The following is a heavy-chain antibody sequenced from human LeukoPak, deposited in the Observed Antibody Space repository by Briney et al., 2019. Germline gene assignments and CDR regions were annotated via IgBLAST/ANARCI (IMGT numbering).Heavy chain of an antibody. CDR2: INHSGST. J-gene: IGHJ4*02. V-gene: IGHV4-34*01. D-gene: IGHD1-26*01. Sequence: GSLRLSCAASGFTFSSYEMNWIRQPPGKGLEWIGEINHSGSTNYNPSLKSRVTISVDTSKNQFSLKLSSVTAADTAVYYCARSQVGPGDYFDYWGQGTLVTVSS. CDR1: GFTFSSYE. CDR3: ARSQVGPGDYFDY.